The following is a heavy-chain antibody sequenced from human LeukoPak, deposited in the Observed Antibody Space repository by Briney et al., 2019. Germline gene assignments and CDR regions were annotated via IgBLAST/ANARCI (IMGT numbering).Heavy chain of an antibody. V-gene: IGHV3-21*01. CDR1: GFTFSSYS. J-gene: IGHJ5*02. CDR2: ISSSSSYI. Sequence: GGSLRLSCAASGFTFSSYSMNWVRQAPGKGLEWVSSISSSSSYIYYADSVKGRFTISRDNAKNSLYLQMNSLRAEDTAVYYCARGPARYCSGGSCPKLNWFDPWGQGTLVTVSS. D-gene: IGHD2-15*01. CDR3: ARGPARYCSGGSCPKLNWFDP.